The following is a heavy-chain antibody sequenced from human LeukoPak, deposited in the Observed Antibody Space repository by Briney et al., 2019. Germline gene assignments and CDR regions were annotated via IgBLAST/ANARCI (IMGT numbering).Heavy chain of an antibody. CDR1: GGTFSSYA. D-gene: IGHD3-9*01. CDR2: IIPIFGTA. J-gene: IGHJ4*02. V-gene: IGHV1-69*05. CDR3: ARDYDILTGPPLGY. Sequence: SVKVSCKASGGTFSSYAISWVRQAPGQGLEWMGGIIPIFGTANYAQKFQGRVTITTDESTSTAYMELRSLRSDDTAVYYCARDYDILTGPPLGYWGQGTLVTVSS.